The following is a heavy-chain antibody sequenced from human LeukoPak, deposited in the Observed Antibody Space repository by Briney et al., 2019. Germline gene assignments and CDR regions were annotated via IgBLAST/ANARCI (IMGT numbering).Heavy chain of an antibody. CDR3: ARHRIAAADDAFEI. CDR1: GFTFSSYS. Sequence: TGGSLRLSCTASGFTFSSYSMNWIRQPPGKGLEWIGTIYYSGSTYYNPSLKSRVTISVDTSKNLFSLKLSSVTAADTALYYCARHRIAAADDAFEIWGQGTMVTVSS. D-gene: IGHD6-13*01. J-gene: IGHJ3*02. CDR2: IYYSGST. V-gene: IGHV4-39*01.